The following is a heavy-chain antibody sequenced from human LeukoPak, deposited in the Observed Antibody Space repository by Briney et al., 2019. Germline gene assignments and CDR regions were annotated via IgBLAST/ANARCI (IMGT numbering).Heavy chain of an antibody. V-gene: IGHV3-30-3*01. CDR3: AKDASRSAGYRTNFDY. J-gene: IGHJ4*02. CDR2: VSHNGGNK. Sequence: GRSLRLSCAASGFTFSNYPIHWVRQAPGKGLEWVAFVSHNGGNKYYADSVKGRFTISRDNSKNTLYLQLESLSAQDTAVYYCAKDASRSAGYRTNFDYCGQGTLVTVSS. CDR1: GFTFSNYP. D-gene: IGHD5-12*01.